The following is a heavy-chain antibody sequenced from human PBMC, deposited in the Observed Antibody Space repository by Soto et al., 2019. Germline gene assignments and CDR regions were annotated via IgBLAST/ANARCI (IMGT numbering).Heavy chain of an antibody. V-gene: IGHV6-1*01. J-gene: IGHJ6*03. CDR3: AGTSSLQWYYMDV. D-gene: IGHD1-7*01. CDR2: TYYRSRWYN. Sequence: SQTLSLTCAISGDSVSSNSAAWNWIRQSPSRGLEWLGRTYYRSRWYNDYAVSVRSRITVNPDTSKNQFSLHLNSVTPEDTAVYYGAGTSSLQWYYMDVWDKGTTVTVS. CDR1: GDSVSSNSAA.